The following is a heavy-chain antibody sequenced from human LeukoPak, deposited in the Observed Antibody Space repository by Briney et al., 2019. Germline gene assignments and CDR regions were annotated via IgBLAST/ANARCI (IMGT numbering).Heavy chain of an antibody. CDR3: ARDRAYSSRPYYFDY. D-gene: IGHD6-13*01. J-gene: IGHJ4*02. V-gene: IGHV1-69*05. CDR1: GGTFSSYA. CDR2: VIPIFGTA. Sequence: SVKVSCKASGGTFSSYAITWVRQAPGQGLEWMGRVIPIFGTANYAQKFQGRVTITTDESTSTAYMELSSLRSEDTAVYYCARDRAYSSRPYYFDYWGQGTLVTVSS.